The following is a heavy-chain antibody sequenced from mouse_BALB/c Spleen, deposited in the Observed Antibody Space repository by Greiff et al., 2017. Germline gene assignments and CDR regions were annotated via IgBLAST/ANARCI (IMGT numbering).Heavy chain of an antibody. D-gene: IGHD3-3*01. Sequence: VKLMESGPDLVAPSQSLSITCTVSGFSLTSYGVHWVRQPPGKGLEWLVVIWSDGSTTYNSALKSRLSISKDNSKSQVFLKMNSLQTDDTAMYYCARHARRGGAMDYWGQGTSVTVSS. V-gene: IGHV2-6-2*01. CDR2: IWSDGST. CDR1: GFSLTSYG. CDR3: ARHARRGGAMDY. J-gene: IGHJ4*01.